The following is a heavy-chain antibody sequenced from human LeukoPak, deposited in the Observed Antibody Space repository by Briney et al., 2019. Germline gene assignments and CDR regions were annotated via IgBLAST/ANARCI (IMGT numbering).Heavy chain of an antibody. J-gene: IGHJ4*02. Sequence: PGGSLRLSCAASGFTFSSYWMSWVRQAPGKGLEWVANIKQDGSEKYYVDSVKGRFTISRDNAKSSLYLQMNSLRAEDTAVYYCAKHGFGVFEGYWGQGTLVTVSS. D-gene: IGHD3-10*01. CDR3: AKHGFGVFEGY. CDR1: GFTFSSYW. V-gene: IGHV3-7*03. CDR2: IKQDGSEK.